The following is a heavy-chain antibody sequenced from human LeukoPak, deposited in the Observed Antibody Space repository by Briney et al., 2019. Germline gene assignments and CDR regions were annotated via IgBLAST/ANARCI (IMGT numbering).Heavy chain of an antibody. J-gene: IGHJ3*02. Sequence: PGGSLRLSCAASGFTFSSYWMGWVRQAPGKGLEWVANIKQDGSEKYYVDSVKGRFTISRDNAKNSLYLQMNSLRAEDTAVYYCARDPIAAAGNDAFDIWGQGTMVTVSS. D-gene: IGHD6-13*01. V-gene: IGHV3-7*01. CDR2: IKQDGSEK. CDR3: ARDPIAAAGNDAFDI. CDR1: GFTFSSYW.